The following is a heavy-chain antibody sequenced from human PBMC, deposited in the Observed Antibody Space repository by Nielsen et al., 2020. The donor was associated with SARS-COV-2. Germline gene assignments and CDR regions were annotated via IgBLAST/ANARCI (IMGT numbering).Heavy chain of an antibody. CDR2: INTNTGNP. CDR1: GYTFTSYA. Sequence: ASVKVSCKASGYTFTSYAMNWVRQAPGQGLEWMGWINTNTGNPTYAQGFTGRFVFSLDTSVSTAYLQISSLKAEDTAVYYCARAKQWLVHDYYYGMDVWGQGTTVTVSS. V-gene: IGHV7-4-1*02. CDR3: ARAKQWLVHDYYYGMDV. J-gene: IGHJ6*02. D-gene: IGHD6-19*01.